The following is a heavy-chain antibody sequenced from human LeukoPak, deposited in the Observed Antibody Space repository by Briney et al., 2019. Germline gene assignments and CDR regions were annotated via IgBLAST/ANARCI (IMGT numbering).Heavy chain of an antibody. CDR3: ARRNIAVAGPGSFDY. V-gene: IGHV4-59*08. CDR2: IYYSGST. Sequence: SETLSLTCTVSGGSISSYHWSWIRQPPGKGLEWIGYIYYSGSTNYNPSLKSRVTISVDASKNQFSLKLSSVTAADTAVYYCARRNIAVAGPGSFDYWGQGTLVTVSS. J-gene: IGHJ4*02. D-gene: IGHD6-19*01. CDR1: GGSISSYH.